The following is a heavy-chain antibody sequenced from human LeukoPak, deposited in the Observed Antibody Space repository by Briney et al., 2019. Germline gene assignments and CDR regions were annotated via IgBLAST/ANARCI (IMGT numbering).Heavy chain of an antibody. D-gene: IGHD3-9*01. J-gene: IGHJ3*02. V-gene: IGHV1-69*05. CDR2: IIPIVGTA. CDR3: ARDRRMADDILTGYYNRAFDI. CDR1: GGTFSSYA. Sequence: SVKVSCKASGGTFSSYAISWVRQAPGQGLEWMGRIIPIVGTANYAQKFQGRVTITTDESTSTAYMELSSLRSEDTAVYYCARDRRMADDILTGYYNRAFDIWGQGTMVTVSS.